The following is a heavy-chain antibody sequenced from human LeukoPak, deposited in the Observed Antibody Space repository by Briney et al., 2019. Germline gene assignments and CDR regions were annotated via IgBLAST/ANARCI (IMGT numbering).Heavy chain of an antibody. CDR1: GGSFSGYY. CDR2: INHSGST. Sequence: SETLALTCAVYGGSFSGYYWSWIRQPPGKGLEWIGEINHSGSTNYNPSLKSRVTISVGTSKNQFSLKLSSVTAADTAVYYCARSVGRIVVVPAAIRGYFDYWGQGTLVTVSS. J-gene: IGHJ4*02. V-gene: IGHV4-34*01. CDR3: ARSVGRIVVVPAAIRGYFDY. D-gene: IGHD2-2*01.